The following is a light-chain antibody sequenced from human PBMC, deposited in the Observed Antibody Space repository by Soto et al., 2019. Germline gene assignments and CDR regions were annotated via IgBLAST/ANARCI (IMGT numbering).Light chain of an antibody. Sequence: QSALTQPASVSGSPGQSITISCTGTSSDFGSHNLVSWYQHEPGKAPKSLIYEVSKRPSGISTRFSGSKSGNTASLTISGLQADDEADYYCCSYAGSVLFGGGTKLTVL. V-gene: IGLV2-23*02. CDR3: CSYAGSVL. CDR1: SSDFGSHNL. J-gene: IGLJ2*01. CDR2: EVS.